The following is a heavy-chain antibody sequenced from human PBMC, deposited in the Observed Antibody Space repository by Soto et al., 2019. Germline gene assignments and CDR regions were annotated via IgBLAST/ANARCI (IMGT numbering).Heavy chain of an antibody. V-gene: IGHV4-59*12. D-gene: IGHD6-19*01. CDR2: IYYSGST. Sequence: PSETLSLTXTVSGGSISGYYWSWIRQPPGKGLEWIGYIYYSGSTNYNPSLKSRVTISVDKSKNQFSLKLSSVTAADTAVYYCARASSGWLFDYWGQGTLVTVSS. CDR3: ARASSGWLFDY. CDR1: GGSISGYY. J-gene: IGHJ4*02.